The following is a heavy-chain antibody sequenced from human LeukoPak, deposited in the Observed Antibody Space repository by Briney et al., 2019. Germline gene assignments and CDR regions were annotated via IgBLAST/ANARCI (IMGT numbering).Heavy chain of an antibody. Sequence: SETLFLTCTVSGGSISSGDYYWSWIRQPPGKGLEWIGYIYYSGSTYYNPSLKSRVTISVDTSKNQFSLKLSSVTAADTAVYYCAREEMTTVTFDYWGQGTLVTVSS. CDR3: AREEMTTVTFDY. D-gene: IGHD4-11*01. J-gene: IGHJ4*02. CDR2: IYYSGST. V-gene: IGHV4-30-4*01. CDR1: GGSISSGDYY.